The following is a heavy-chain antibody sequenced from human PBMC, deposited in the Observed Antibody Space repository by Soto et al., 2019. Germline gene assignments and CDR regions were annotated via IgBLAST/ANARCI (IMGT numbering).Heavy chain of an antibody. CDR2: IYYTGTS. Sequence: SETLSLTCTVSGGSISNSSYYWGWIRQPPGKGLEWIGHIYYTGTSYSNPSLKGRVTLSVDTSKNQFSLKLNSMTAADTAVFYCTRLQRRWLSSDFWGQGNLVTVSS. V-gene: IGHV4-39*01. CDR1: GGSISNSSYY. CDR3: TRLQRRWLSSDF. J-gene: IGHJ4*02. D-gene: IGHD5-12*01.